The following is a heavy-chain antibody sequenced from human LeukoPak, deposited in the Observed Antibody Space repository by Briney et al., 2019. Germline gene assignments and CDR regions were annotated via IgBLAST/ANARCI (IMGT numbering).Heavy chain of an antibody. CDR1: GYTFTIYG. V-gene: IGHV1-18*01. CDR2: ISTYYGNT. CDR3: ARVYSTNYYGSGDRPFLFDY. D-gene: IGHD3-10*01. Sequence: GASVKVSCKASGYTFTIYGFSWVRQAPGQGLEWMGWISTYYGNTNYAQKLQDRVTMTTDTSTSTAYMELTSLRSDDTAVYYCARVYSTNYYGSGDRPFLFDYWGQGTVVTVPS. J-gene: IGHJ4*02.